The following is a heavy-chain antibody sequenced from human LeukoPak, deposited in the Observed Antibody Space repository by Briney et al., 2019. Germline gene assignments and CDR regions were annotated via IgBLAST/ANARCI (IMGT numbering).Heavy chain of an antibody. J-gene: IGHJ4*02. CDR3: ARHVNQNYYDSSGYSNYFEC. V-gene: IGHV4-39*01. CDR2: IYYSGST. CDR1: GDSISRSNNY. Sequence: SETLSLTCAVSGDSISRSNNYWGWIRQPPGKGPEWIGSIYYSGSTYYNPSLKSRVTISVDTSKNQFSLKLSSVTAADTAVYYCARHVNQNYYDSSGYSNYFECWGQGTQVTVSS. D-gene: IGHD3-22*01.